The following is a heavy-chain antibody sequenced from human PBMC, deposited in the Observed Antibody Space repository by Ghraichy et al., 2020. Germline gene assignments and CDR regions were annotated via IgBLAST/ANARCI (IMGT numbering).Heavy chain of an antibody. D-gene: IGHD5-24*01. CDR3: ARWLQFEGGFDY. Sequence: SETLSLTCAVSGGSISSGDYSWIWIRQPPGKGLEWIGYISHSGTTSYNPSLRSRVTIPVDRSKNQFSLKLSSVTAADTAVYFCARWLQFEGGFDYWGQGTLVTVSS. J-gene: IGHJ4*02. CDR1: GGSISSGDYS. CDR2: ISHSGTT. V-gene: IGHV4-30-2*01.